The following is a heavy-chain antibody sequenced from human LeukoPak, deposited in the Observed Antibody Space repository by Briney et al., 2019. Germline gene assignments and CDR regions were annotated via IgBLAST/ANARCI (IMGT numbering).Heavy chain of an antibody. V-gene: IGHV3-30*02. D-gene: IGHD2-2*01. Sequence: GGSLRLSCAASGFTFSSYGMHWVRQAPGKGLEWVAFIRYDGSNKYYADSVKGRFTISRDNSKNTLYLQMNSLRAEDTAVYYCATYPSTPTDYYYMDVWGKGTTVTVSS. CDR2: IRYDGSNK. J-gene: IGHJ6*03. CDR3: ATYPSTPTDYYYMDV. CDR1: GFTFSSYG.